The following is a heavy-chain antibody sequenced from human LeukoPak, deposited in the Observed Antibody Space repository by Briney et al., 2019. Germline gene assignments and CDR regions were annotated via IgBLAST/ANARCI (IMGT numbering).Heavy chain of an antibody. J-gene: IGHJ6*02. Sequence: GGSLRLSCAASGFTFSSYWMSWVRQAPGKGLEWVSSISSSSTYIYYADSVKGRFTIPRDNAKNSLYLQMNSLRAEDTAVYYCARDARPAPYYCGMDVWGQGTTVTVSS. V-gene: IGHV3-21*01. CDR3: ARDARPAPYYCGMDV. CDR2: ISSSSTYI. D-gene: IGHD1-1*01. CDR1: GFTFSSYW.